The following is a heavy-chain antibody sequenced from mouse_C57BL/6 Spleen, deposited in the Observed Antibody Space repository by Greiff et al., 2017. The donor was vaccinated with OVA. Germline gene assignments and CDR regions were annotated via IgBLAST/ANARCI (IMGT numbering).Heavy chain of an antibody. CDR3: AREFYDYGGYYFDY. CDR2: ISYDGSN. CDR1: GYSITSGYY. J-gene: IGHJ2*01. D-gene: IGHD2-4*01. V-gene: IGHV3-6*01. Sequence: EVQLQQSGPGLVKPSPSLSLTCSVTGYSITSGYYWNWIRQFPGNKLEWMGYISYDGSNNYNPYLKNRISITRDTSKNQFFLKLNSVTTEDTATYYCAREFYDYGGYYFDYWGQGTTLTVSS.